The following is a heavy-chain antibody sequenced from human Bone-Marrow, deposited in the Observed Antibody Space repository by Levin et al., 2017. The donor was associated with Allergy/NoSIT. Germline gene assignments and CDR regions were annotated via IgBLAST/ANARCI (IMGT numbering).Heavy chain of an antibody. Sequence: LSLTCAASGFTFSSYAMTWVRQAPGKGLEWVSAISGSGGSTYYADSVKGRFTISRDNSKNTLYLQMNSLRAEDTAVYYCAKAYVDSSGYYLWGDYWGQGTLVTVSS. CDR1: GFTFSSYA. CDR3: AKAYVDSSGYYLWGDY. V-gene: IGHV3-23*01. CDR2: ISGSGGST. D-gene: IGHD3-22*01. J-gene: IGHJ4*02.